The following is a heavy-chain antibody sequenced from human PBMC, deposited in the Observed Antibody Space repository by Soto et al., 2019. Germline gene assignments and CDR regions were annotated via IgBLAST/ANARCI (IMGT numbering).Heavy chain of an antibody. CDR1: GGPINNYH. D-gene: IGHD1-1*01. Sequence: QVQLQQSGPGLVKPSETLSLTCTVSGGPINNYHWSWIRQPAGKGLEWIGRIYSSGTINHNPSLKSRVTMSVDTSNNHFSLTLTSVTAADTAVYYCARNVLSGLDVWGQGTTVTVS. V-gene: IGHV4-4*07. CDR2: IYSSGTI. J-gene: IGHJ6*02. CDR3: ARNVLSGLDV.